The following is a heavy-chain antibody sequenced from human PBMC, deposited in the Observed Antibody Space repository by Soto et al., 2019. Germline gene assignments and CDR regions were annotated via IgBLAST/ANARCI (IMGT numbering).Heavy chain of an antibody. Sequence: ASVKVSCKASGYSFTSYGISWVRQAPGQVLEWMGWISPYNGNTKYAQNFQGRVTMTTDTSASTVYLELRGLRPDDTAVYFCARDRMIDDYGLGTYEDWVQGTAVTVSS. D-gene: IGHD3-16*01. CDR3: ARDRMIDDYGLGTYED. CDR2: ISPYNGNT. CDR1: GYSFTSYG. J-gene: IGHJ4*02. V-gene: IGHV1-18*04.